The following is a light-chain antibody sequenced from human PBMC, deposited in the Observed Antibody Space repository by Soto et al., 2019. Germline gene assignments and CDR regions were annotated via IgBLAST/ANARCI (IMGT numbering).Light chain of an antibody. CDR3: KSRTTRNTLV. CDR1: SSDVGAYIF. V-gene: IGLV2-14*01. CDR2: EVT. Sequence: QSALTQPPSASGSPGQSVTISCTGTSSDVGAYIFVSWYQQHPGKAPKLIIYEVTHRPSGVSSRFYGSRSGNTASLTISGLQAEDEADYYCKSRTTRNTLVFGGGTKVTVL. J-gene: IGLJ3*02.